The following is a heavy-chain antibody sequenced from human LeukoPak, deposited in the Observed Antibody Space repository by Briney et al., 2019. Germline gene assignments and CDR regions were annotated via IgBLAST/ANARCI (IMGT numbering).Heavy chain of an antibody. CDR3: ARPDY. J-gene: IGHJ4*02. CDR2: INSDGALT. Sequence: GRSLRLSCAASGLTSRKFETNWVRQAPGKGLEWVAYINSDGALTYYADSVKGRFTISRDNTKNSLYLQMSSLRVEDTAVYYCARPDYWGQGALVTVSS. CDR1: GLTSRKFE. V-gene: IGHV3-48*03.